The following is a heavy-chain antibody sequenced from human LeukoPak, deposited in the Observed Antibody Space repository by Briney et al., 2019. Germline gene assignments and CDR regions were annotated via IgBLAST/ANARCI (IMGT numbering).Heavy chain of an antibody. V-gene: IGHV3-23*01. CDR1: GFTFSSYA. J-gene: IGHJ4*02. D-gene: IGHD5-18*01. Sequence: GGSLRLSCAASGFTFSSYAMSWVRQAPGKGPEWVSAISGSGGSTYYADSVKGRLTISRDNSKNTLYLQMNSLRAEDTAVYYCAKDMELWPPYFDYWGQGTLVTVSS. CDR3: AKDMELWPPYFDY. CDR2: ISGSGGST.